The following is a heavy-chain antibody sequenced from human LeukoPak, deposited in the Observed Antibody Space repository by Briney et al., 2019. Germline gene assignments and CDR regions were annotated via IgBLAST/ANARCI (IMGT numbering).Heavy chain of an antibody. J-gene: IGHJ6*03. CDR3: ARSIAARRVAYYYYMDV. CDR1: GGSISSSSYY. V-gene: IGHV4-39*01. CDR2: IYYSGST. D-gene: IGHD6-6*01. Sequence: PSETLSLTCTVSGGSISSSSYYGGWIRQPPGKGLEWIGSIYYSGSTYYNPSLKSRVTISVDTSKNQFSLKLSSVTAADTAVYYCARSIAARRVAYYYYMDVWGKGTTVTVSS.